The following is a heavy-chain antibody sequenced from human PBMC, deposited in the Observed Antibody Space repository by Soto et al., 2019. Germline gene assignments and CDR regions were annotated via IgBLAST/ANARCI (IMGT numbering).Heavy chain of an antibody. Sequence: GGSLRLSCAASGFTFSSYAMHWVRQAPGKGLEWVAVISYDGSNKYYADSVKGRFTISRDNSKNTLYLQMNSLRAEDTAVYYCARVYAPGYSYGSFDYWGQGTLVTVSS. V-gene: IGHV3-30-3*01. CDR2: ISYDGSNK. J-gene: IGHJ4*02. D-gene: IGHD5-18*01. CDR3: ARVYAPGYSYGSFDY. CDR1: GFTFSSYA.